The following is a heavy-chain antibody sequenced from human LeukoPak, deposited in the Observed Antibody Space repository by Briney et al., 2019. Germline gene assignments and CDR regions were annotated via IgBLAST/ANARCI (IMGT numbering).Heavy chain of an antibody. CDR1: GVSVTDYY. Sequence: SETLSLTCTVSGVSVTDYYWTWVRQPAGKGLEWIGRISLSGSTDYNPSLQSRVTMSVDTSKNQFSLTLRSVTAADTAVYYCARGLIPHAFDIWGQGTMVTVSS. V-gene: IGHV4-4*07. CDR3: ARGLIPHAFDI. J-gene: IGHJ3*02. D-gene: IGHD2-21*01. CDR2: ISLSGST.